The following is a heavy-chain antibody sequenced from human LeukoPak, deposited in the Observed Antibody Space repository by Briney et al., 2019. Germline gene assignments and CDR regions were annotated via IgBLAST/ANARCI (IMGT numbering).Heavy chain of an antibody. J-gene: IGHJ1*01. CDR2: ISGSGGST. CDR3: AKESARAFQH. Sequence: GGSLRLSCAASGFTFSDYSMNWVRQAPGKGLEWVSAISGSGGSTYYADSVKGRFTISRDNSKNTLYLQMNSLRAEDTAVYYCAKESARAFQHWGQGTLVTVSS. V-gene: IGHV3-23*01. CDR1: GFTFSDYS.